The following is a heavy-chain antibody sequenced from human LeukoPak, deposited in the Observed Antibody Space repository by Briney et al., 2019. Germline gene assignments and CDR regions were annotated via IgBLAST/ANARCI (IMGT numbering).Heavy chain of an antibody. Sequence: GGSLRLSCAAPGFTFSSYGMHWVRQAPGKGLEWVAVISYDGSNKYYADSVKGRFTISRDNSKNTLYLQMDSLRAEDTAVYYCAKDVRSSGWYIYYYYGMDVWGQGTTVTVSS. CDR1: GFTFSSYG. D-gene: IGHD6-19*01. J-gene: IGHJ6*02. V-gene: IGHV3-30*18. CDR3: AKDVRSSGWYIYYYYGMDV. CDR2: ISYDGSNK.